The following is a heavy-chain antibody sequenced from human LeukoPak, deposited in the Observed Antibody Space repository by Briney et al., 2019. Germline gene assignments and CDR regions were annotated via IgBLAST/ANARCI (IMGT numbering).Heavy chain of an antibody. J-gene: IGHJ6*02. CDR2: ISSNGGST. D-gene: IGHD2-2*01. Sequence: PGGSLRLSCSSSGFTFSSYAIHWVRQAPGKGLEYVSGISSNGGSTYYADSVKGRFTISRDNSKNTLYLQMSSLRTEDTAAYYCVKDLNSRSRGYMDVWGQGTAVTVSS. V-gene: IGHV3-64D*06. CDR3: VKDLNSRSRGYMDV. CDR1: GFTFSSYA.